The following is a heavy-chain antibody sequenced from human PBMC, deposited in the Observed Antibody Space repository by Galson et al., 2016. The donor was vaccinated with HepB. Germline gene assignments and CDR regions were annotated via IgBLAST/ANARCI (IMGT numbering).Heavy chain of an antibody. Sequence: SETLSLTCSVSGDSISSRAYHWGWIRQPPGKGLEWIGSIYYIGTTYYNPSLKSRVSISVDTSKSQFSLTLNSMTAADTAVYYCARQTSYDYVWGSYNSFDFWGQGTVVTVSS. CDR1: GDSISSRAYH. CDR3: ARQTSYDYVWGSYNSFDF. V-gene: IGHV4-39*01. J-gene: IGHJ4*02. D-gene: IGHD3-16*01. CDR2: IYYIGTT.